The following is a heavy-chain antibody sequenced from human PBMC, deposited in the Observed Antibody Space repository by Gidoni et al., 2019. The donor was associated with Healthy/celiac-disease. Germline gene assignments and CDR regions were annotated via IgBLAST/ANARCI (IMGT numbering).Heavy chain of an antibody. D-gene: IGHD3-22*01. Sequence: EVQLVESGGGLVQPGGSLRLSCAASGFTFSSYSMNWVRQAPGKGLEWVSYISSSSSTIYYADSVKGRFTISRDNAKNSLYLQMNSLRAEDTAVYYCARDSPYYDSSGYYVWGQGTLVTVSS. CDR2: ISSSSSTI. J-gene: IGHJ4*02. V-gene: IGHV3-48*01. CDR3: ARDSPYYDSSGYYV. CDR1: GFTFSSYS.